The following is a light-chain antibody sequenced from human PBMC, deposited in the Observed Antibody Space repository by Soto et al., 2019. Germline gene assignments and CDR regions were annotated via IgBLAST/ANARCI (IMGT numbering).Light chain of an antibody. CDR2: GAS. Sequence: EIVMTQSPATLSVSPGERATLSCRAIQSISNNLAWYQQKRGQAPRLLIYGASTRATGIPARFSGSGSGTEFTLTISSLQSEDFAFYYCQQYNNWRTFGQGTKVEI. J-gene: IGKJ1*01. V-gene: IGKV3-15*01. CDR1: QSISNN. CDR3: QQYNNWRT.